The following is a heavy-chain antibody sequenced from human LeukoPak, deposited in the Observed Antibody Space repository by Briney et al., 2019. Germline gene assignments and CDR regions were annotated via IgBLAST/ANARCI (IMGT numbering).Heavy chain of an antibody. D-gene: IGHD3-3*01. J-gene: IGHJ4*01. CDR2: IRSKTKSGET. Sequence: GGSLRLSCYVSGFTFSDSVIHWVRHAAGKGLEWVGRIRSKTKSGETAYAASVKGRFTISRDDSKDTAYLQMNSLKPEDTAVYYCTSPANDFDIWSGYYSLWGHGTQVTVSS. CDR3: TSPANDFDIWSGYYSL. CDR1: GFTFSDSV. V-gene: IGHV3-73*01.